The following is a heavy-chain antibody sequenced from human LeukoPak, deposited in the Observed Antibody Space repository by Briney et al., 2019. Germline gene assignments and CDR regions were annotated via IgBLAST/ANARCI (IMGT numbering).Heavy chain of an antibody. CDR1: GFTFSSYN. CDR3: AKEVTPFPDDY. CDR2: ISSSSSTI. Sequence: GGSLRLSCAASGFTFSSYNMNWVRQAPGKGLEWVSYISSSSSTIYYADSVKGRFTISRDNSKNTLHLQMNSLRAEDTAVYYCAKEVTPFPDDYWGQGTLVTVSS. J-gene: IGHJ4*02. D-gene: IGHD4-23*01. V-gene: IGHV3-48*01.